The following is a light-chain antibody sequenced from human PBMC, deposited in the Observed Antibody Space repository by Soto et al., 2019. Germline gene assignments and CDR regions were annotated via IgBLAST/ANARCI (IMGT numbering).Light chain of an antibody. V-gene: IGKV1-13*02. CDR2: HAS. CDR1: QGIRND. Sequence: AIQMTQSPSSLSASVGDRVTITCRASQGIRNDLGWYQQKPGKAPKLLIFHASSLESGVPSRFSGSGSGTEFTLTITSLQSEDFAVYYCQQYNAWPRTFGQGTKVDIK. J-gene: IGKJ1*01. CDR3: QQYNAWPRT.